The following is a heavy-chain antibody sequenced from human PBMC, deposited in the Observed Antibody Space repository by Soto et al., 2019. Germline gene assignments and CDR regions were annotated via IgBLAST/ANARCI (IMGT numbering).Heavy chain of an antibody. CDR3: AREGNLGRWIQPLDS. CDR1: GGSISSSSYY. CDR2: IYYNGST. V-gene: IGHV4-39*07. J-gene: IGHJ4*02. Sequence: SETLSLTCTVSGGSISSSSYYWGWIRQPPGKGLEWIGNIYYNGSTNYSPSLKSRVTISVDTSKTHFSLQLISVTTADTAVYFCAREGNLGRWIQPLDSWGQGTLVTVSS. D-gene: IGHD2-2*03.